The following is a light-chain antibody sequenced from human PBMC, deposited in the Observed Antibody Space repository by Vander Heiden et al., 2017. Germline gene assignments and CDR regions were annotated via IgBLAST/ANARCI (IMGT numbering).Light chain of an antibody. J-gene: IGKJ4*01. CDR2: AAS. CDR1: HNIHSY. Sequence: DIQMTQSPSSLSASVGDRVTISCRTSHNIHSYLNWYQQTPGKAPKLLLYAASTLQHGVPSRFSGGGSGTDFTLTISRLQPEDFTTYFCQQSDSIPRTFGGGTKV. V-gene: IGKV1-39*01. CDR3: QQSDSIPRT.